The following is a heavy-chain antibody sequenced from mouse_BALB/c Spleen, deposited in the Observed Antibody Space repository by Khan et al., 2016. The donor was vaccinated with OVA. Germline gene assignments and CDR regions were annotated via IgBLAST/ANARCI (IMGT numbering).Heavy chain of an antibody. J-gene: IGHJ2*01. CDR3: VRGGITTGYIDY. Sequence: QVQLQQSGTELARPGASVKLSCKASGYTFTSYWMQWVKQRPGQGLEWIGAIYPGDGNTRYTQKFKGKATLTADKSSSTAYMQLSSLASEDSAVYFCVRGGITTGYIDYWGQGTTLTVSS. CDR2: IYPGDGNT. V-gene: IGHV1-87*01. D-gene: IGHD1-1*01. CDR1: GYTFTSYW.